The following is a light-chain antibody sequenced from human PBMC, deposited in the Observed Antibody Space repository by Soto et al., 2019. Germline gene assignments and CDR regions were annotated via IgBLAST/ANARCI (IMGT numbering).Light chain of an antibody. Sequence: SALTQPASVSASPGQAITIPGTGTSSDVGSYNLVSWFQQHPGKVPKLLIYEGTKRPSGLSDRFSVSKSGNTASLTIYGLQAEDEADYYCYSYAGENLYVFGTGTKLTVL. V-gene: IGLV2-23*01. CDR2: EGT. CDR3: YSYAGENLYV. CDR1: SSDVGSYNL. J-gene: IGLJ1*01.